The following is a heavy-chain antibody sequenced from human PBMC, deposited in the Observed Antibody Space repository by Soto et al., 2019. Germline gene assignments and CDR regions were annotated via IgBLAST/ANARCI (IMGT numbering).Heavy chain of an antibody. J-gene: IGHJ4*02. CDR1: GGSVSNKTYY. CDR3: ARTTAVPNTLRSRYFFDY. Sequence: SETLSLTCSVSGGSVSNKTYYWSWIRQPPGKRLEWIGYVYYSGTTNYNPSLTSRVTISVDLSKNQFSLRLSSVTTADTALYYCARTTAVPNTLRSRYFFDYWGQGTLVTVSS. CDR2: VYYSGTT. V-gene: IGHV4-61*01. D-gene: IGHD4-17*01.